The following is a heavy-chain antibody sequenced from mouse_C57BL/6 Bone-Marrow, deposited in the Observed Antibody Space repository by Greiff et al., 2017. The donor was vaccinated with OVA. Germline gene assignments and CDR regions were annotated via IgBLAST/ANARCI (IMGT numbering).Heavy chain of an antibody. CDR2: IWTGGGT. J-gene: IGHJ3*01. CDR1: GFSLTSYA. Sequence: VKLVESGPGLVAPSQSLSITCTVSGFSLTSYAISWVRQPPGKGLEWLGVIWTGGGTNYNSALKSRLSISKDNSKMQVFLKMNSLQTDYTARYFCARESYSNFWFAYWGQGTLVTVSA. CDR3: ARESYSNFWFAY. D-gene: IGHD2-5*01. V-gene: IGHV2-9-1*01.